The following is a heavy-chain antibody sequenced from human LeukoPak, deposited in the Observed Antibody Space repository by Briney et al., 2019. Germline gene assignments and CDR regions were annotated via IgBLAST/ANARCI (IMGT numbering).Heavy chain of an antibody. CDR3: LRDLNWSLDQ. J-gene: IGHJ4*02. Sequence: PGGSLRLSRAASGFTLSNYMMHWVRQAPGKGLVWVSRIKGDGITITYADSVKGRFTISRDNAKNTLYLQMNSLRAEDTAVYYCLRDLNWSLDQWGQGTLVTVSS. CDR2: IKGDGITI. D-gene: IGHD1-20*01. V-gene: IGHV3-74*01. CDR1: GFTLSNYM.